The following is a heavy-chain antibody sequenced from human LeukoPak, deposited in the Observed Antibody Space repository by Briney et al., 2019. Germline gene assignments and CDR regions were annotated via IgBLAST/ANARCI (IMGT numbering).Heavy chain of an antibody. J-gene: IGHJ4*02. CDR2: ISYSGST. CDR3: ARTVGSSSFDYFDY. Sequence: PSETLSLTCTVSGASIISYYWNWVRQPPGKGLQWLGYISYSGSTNYNPSLKSRVTISLDTSKNQFSLKLSSVTAADTAVYYCARTVGSSSFDYFDYWGQGTLVTVSS. CDR1: GASIISYY. D-gene: IGHD6-6*01. V-gene: IGHV4-59*08.